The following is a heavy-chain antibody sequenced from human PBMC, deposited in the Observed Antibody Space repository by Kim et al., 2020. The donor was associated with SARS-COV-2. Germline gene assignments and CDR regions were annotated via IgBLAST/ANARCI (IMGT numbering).Heavy chain of an antibody. V-gene: IGHV3-7*01. D-gene: IGHD6-13*01. Sequence: SVDSVKGPFTISRDNAKNSLYLQMNSLRAEDTAIYYCARGLTAALYYFDYWGQGTLVTVSS. CDR3: ARGLTAALYYFDY. J-gene: IGHJ4*02.